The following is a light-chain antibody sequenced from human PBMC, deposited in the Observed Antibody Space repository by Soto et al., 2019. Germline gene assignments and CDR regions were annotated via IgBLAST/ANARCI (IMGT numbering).Light chain of an antibody. V-gene: IGKV1-9*01. CDR2: TAS. CDR3: QQFNSHPIT. Sequence: TQSSRCPSSRSTDLKDRVTSKCRASQGIDSYLAWYQQKPGKAPKLLIYTASTLQSGVPSRFSGSGSGTDFTLTISSLQPEDFATYYCQQFNSHPITFGQGTRLEIK. CDR1: QGIDSY. J-gene: IGKJ5*01.